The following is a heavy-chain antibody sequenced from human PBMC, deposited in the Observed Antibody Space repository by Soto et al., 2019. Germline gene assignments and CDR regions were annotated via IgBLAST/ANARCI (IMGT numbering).Heavy chain of an antibody. CDR1: GFTFTSYA. CDR3: AKGANLIVGAPAYFDY. CDR2: ISGSGGST. V-gene: IGHV3-23*01. Sequence: LKLSCAASGFTFTSYAMSWVRQAPGKGLEWVSAISGSGGSTYYADSVKGRFTISRDNSKNTLYLQMNSLRAEDTAVYYCAKGANLIVGAPAYFDYSGQGTLVTV. D-gene: IGHD1-26*01. J-gene: IGHJ4*02.